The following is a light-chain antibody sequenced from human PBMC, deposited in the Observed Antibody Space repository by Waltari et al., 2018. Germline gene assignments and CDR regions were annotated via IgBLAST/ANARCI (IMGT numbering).Light chain of an antibody. V-gene: IGKV1-39*01. CDR2: AAS. CDR1: QSISSY. J-gene: IGKJ4*01. CDR3: QQSYTGLT. Sequence: DIQMTQSPSSLSASVGDRVTITCRASQSISSYLNWYQQKPGKAPKLLIYAASSFQSGVPSRFSGSGSGTDFTLTISSLQPEDFATYYCQQSYTGLTFGGGTKVEIK.